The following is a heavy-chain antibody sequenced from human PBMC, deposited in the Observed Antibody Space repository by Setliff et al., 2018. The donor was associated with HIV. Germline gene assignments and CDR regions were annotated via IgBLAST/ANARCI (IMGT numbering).Heavy chain of an antibody. CDR1: GFPLSNYW. CDR3: ARHGEDY. J-gene: IGHJ4*02. Sequence: GGSLRLSCAASGFPLSNYWISWVRQAPGKGLEWVASVKPDGSEKYYVDSVKGRFTISRDNTKNSLSLQMNSLRLDDTAVYYCARHGEDYWGQGTLVTVPQ. V-gene: IGHV3-7*03. CDR2: VKPDGSEK. D-gene: IGHD3-10*01.